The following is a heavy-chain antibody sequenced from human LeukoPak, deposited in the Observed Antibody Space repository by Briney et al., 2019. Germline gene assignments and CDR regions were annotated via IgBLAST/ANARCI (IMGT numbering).Heavy chain of an antibody. Sequence: ASVKVSCKASGYTLTGYYMHRVRQAPGQGLEWMGWINPNSGGTNYAQKFQGRVTMTRDTSISTAYMELSRLRSDDTAVYYCARVGYCSSTSCYYYYMDVWGKGTTVTVSS. CDR2: INPNSGGT. CDR3: ARVGYCSSTSCYYYYMDV. D-gene: IGHD2-2*01. V-gene: IGHV1-2*02. CDR1: GYTLTGYY. J-gene: IGHJ6*03.